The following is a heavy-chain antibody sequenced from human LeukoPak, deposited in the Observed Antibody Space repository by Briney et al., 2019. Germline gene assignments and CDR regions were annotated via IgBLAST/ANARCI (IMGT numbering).Heavy chain of an antibody. CDR3: AREITMVRGVRGGFDP. Sequence: GGSLRLSCAASGFTFSSYAMHWVRQAPGKGLEWVAVISYDGSNKYYADSVKGRFTISRDNSKNTLYLQMNSLRAEDTAVYYCAREITMVRGVRGGFDPWGQGTLVTVSS. CDR1: GFTFSSYA. J-gene: IGHJ5*02. D-gene: IGHD3-10*01. CDR2: ISYDGSNK. V-gene: IGHV3-30-3*01.